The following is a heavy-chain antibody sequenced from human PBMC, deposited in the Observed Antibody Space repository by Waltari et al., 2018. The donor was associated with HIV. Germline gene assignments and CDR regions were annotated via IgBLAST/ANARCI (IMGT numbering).Heavy chain of an antibody. CDR2: IKEDGSEK. CDR1: RISFRGYW. D-gene: IGHD2-2*01. V-gene: IGHV3-7*01. J-gene: IGHJ4*02. CDR3: ARARYCSSISCSYFDD. Sequence: EVKRVESGGGLVQSGGSLRLSCAVSRISFRGYWMSLVRQAPGKGLEWVANIKEDGSEKYYIDSVKGRFTISRDNAKNSLYLQMNSLRAEDTAMYYCARARYCSSISCSYFDDWGQGTLVTVSS.